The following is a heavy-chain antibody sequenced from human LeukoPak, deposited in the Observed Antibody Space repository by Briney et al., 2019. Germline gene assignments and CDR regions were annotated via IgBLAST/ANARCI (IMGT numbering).Heavy chain of an antibody. V-gene: IGHV3-11*01. CDR2: ITNSGATT. Sequence: VAYITNSGATTYYPDSVKGRFTISRDNAKNSLYLQMNSLRAEDTAVYYCARSNYDDSSGYYDYWRQGTLVTVSS. D-gene: IGHD3-22*01. CDR3: ARSNYDDSSGYYDY. J-gene: IGHJ4*02.